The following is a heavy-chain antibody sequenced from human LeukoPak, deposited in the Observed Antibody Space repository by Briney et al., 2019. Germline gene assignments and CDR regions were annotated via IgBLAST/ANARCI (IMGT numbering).Heavy chain of an antibody. CDR1: GFTFTTYW. D-gene: IGHD3-10*01. J-gene: IGHJ5*02. V-gene: IGHV3-7*01. CDR3: ARPLMYYYGSETYFWFDP. Sequence: PGGSLRLSCAASGFTFTTYWMGWVRQAPGKGLEWVANIKQDGSEQYYVDSVKGRFTISRDNAKNSLSLQTNSLRAEDTAVYYCARPLMYYYGSETYFWFDPWGQGTLVTVSS. CDR2: IKQDGSEQ.